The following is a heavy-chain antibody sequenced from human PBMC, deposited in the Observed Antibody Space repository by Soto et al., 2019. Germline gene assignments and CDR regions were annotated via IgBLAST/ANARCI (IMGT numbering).Heavy chain of an antibody. D-gene: IGHD5-12*01. J-gene: IGHJ4*02. V-gene: IGHV3-23*01. CDR2: ISGSGGST. CDR3: AKAVEEYSGYGNFDY. Sequence: GGSLRLSCAASGFTFSSYAMSWVRQAPGKGLEWVSAISGSGGSTYYADSVKGRFTISRDNSKNTLYLQMNSLRAEDTAVYYCAKAVEEYSGYGNFDYWGQGTLVTVSS. CDR1: GFTFSSYA.